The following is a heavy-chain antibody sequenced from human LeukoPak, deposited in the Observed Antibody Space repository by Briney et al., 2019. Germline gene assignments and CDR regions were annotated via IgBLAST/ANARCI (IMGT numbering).Heavy chain of an antibody. CDR2: IRNDGSIT. CDR3: ATLYGGQRADGY. CDR1: GFTFSSYG. Sequence: PGGSLRLSCAASGFTFSSYGMHWIRQAPGKGLEWVAFIRNDGSITYNADSVKGRFTISRDKSKNTLYLQMNSLRTEDTAVYYCATLYGGQRADGYWGQGTLVTVSS. D-gene: IGHD4-23*01. V-gene: IGHV3-30*02. J-gene: IGHJ4*02.